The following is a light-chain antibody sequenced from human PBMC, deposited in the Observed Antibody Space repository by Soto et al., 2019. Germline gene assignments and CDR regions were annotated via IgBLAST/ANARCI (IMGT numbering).Light chain of an antibody. CDR1: QSISSW. J-gene: IGKJ1*01. CDR3: QQYSGYSRT. Sequence: DIQMTQSPSTLSASIGDRVTITCRASQSISSWLAWYQQKPGKAPKLLIYKASNLHSGVPSRFSGSASGTEFTLTISSLQPDDFATYYCQQYSGYSRTFGQGTKVDIK. V-gene: IGKV1-5*03. CDR2: KAS.